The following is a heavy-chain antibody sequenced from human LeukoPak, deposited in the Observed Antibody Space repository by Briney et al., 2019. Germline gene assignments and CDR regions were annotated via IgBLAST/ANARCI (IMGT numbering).Heavy chain of an antibody. V-gene: IGHV1-2*02. CDR2: INPNSGGT. Sequence: ASVKVSCKASGGTFSSYAISWVRQAPGQGLEWMGWINPNSGGTNYAQKFQGRVTMTRDTSISTAYMELSRLRSDDTAVYYCAREGPTGAGRFGDSDAFDIWGQGTMVTVSS. CDR3: AREGPTGAGRFGDSDAFDI. CDR1: GGTFSSYA. D-gene: IGHD3-10*01. J-gene: IGHJ3*02.